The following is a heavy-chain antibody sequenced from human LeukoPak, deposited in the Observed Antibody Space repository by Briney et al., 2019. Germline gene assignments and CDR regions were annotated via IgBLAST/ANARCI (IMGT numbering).Heavy chain of an antibody. Sequence: GGSLRLSCTVSGFTVSSNSMSWVRQAPGKGLEWVSFIYSAGSIYYSDSVKGRFTISIDNSKNTLYLQMNSLRAEDTAVYYCAELGITMIGGVWGKGTTVTISS. J-gene: IGHJ6*04. CDR2: IYSAGSI. D-gene: IGHD3-10*02. CDR1: GFTVSSNS. CDR3: AELGITMIGGV. V-gene: IGHV3-53*01.